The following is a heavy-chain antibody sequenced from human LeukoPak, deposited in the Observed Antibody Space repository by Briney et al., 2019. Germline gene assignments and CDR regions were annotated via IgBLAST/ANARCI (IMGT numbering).Heavy chain of an antibody. D-gene: IGHD5-18*01. Sequence: GGSLRLSCAASGFTFSSYAMSWVRQAPGKGLEWVSAISGSGGSTYYADSVKGRFTISRDNSKNTLYVQMNSLRAEDTAVYYCARVRGYSYGYLDYWGQGTLVTVSS. V-gene: IGHV3-23*01. CDR1: GFTFSSYA. J-gene: IGHJ4*02. CDR3: ARVRGYSYGYLDY. CDR2: ISGSGGST.